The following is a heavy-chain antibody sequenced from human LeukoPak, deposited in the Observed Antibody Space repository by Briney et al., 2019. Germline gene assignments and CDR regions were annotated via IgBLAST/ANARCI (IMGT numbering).Heavy chain of an antibody. CDR1: GGSIRSYY. CDR3: ASGSYYFDY. J-gene: IGHJ4*02. V-gene: IGHV4-59*08. CDR2: IYYTGST. Sequence: PSETLSLTCTVSGGSIRSYYWSWIRQPPGKGPDWIGYIYYTGSTKYNPSLKSRATISVDTSKNQFSLKLSSVTAADTAVYYCASGSYYFDYWGQGTLVTVSS. D-gene: IGHD1-26*01.